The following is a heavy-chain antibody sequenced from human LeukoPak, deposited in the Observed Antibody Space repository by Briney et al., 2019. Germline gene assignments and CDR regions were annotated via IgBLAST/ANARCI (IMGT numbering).Heavy chain of an antibody. V-gene: IGHV4-30-2*01. CDR2: IYHSGST. Sequence: PSETLSLTCAVSGGSICSGGYSWSWIRQPPGKGLEWIGYIYHSGSTYYNPSLKSRVTISVDRSKNQFSLKLSSVTAADTAVYYCARTYGDYVSNWFDPWGQGTLVTVSS. CDR3: ARTYGDYVSNWFDP. CDR1: GGSICSGGYS. D-gene: IGHD4-17*01. J-gene: IGHJ5*02.